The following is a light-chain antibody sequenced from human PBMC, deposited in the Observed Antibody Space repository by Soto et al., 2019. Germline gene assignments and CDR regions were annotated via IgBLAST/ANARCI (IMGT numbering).Light chain of an antibody. CDR1: SSDVGGYKF. CDR3: RSYTTIST. J-gene: IGLJ2*01. CDR2: DGS. V-gene: IGLV2-14*03. Sequence: QSVLTQPASVSGSPGQSITISCTGTSSDVGGYKFFSWNQQHPGKAPKLMIYDGSNRPSGVSNRFSGSKSGNTSSLPISGHREEEEADYYCRSYTTISTFGGGTTVNVL.